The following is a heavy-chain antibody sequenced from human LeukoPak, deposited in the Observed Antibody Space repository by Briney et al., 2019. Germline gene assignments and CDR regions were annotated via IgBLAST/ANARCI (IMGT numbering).Heavy chain of an antibody. V-gene: IGHV3-48*03. CDR1: GFTFSSYE. D-gene: IGHD2-2*01. CDR2: ISSSGSTI. Sequence: GGSLRLSCAASGFTFSSYEMNWVRQAPGKGLEWVSYISSSGSTIYYADSVKGRFTISRVNAKNSLYLQMNSLRAEDTAVYYCARDSTHCSSTSCYFDYWGQGTLVTVSS. J-gene: IGHJ4*02. CDR3: ARDSTHCSSTSCYFDY.